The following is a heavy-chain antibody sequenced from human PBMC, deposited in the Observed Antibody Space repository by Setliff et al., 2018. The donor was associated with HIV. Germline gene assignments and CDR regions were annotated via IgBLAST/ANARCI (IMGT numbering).Heavy chain of an antibody. CDR2: ISYDGSNK. V-gene: IGHV3-30-3*01. Sequence: GGSLRLSCAASGFTLSSFWMSWVRQAPGKGLEWVAVISYDGSNKYYADSVKGRFTISRDNSKNTLYLQMNSLRAEDTAVYYCARKGRWGQGTLVTVSS. CDR1: GFTLSSFW. J-gene: IGHJ4*02. CDR3: ARKGR.